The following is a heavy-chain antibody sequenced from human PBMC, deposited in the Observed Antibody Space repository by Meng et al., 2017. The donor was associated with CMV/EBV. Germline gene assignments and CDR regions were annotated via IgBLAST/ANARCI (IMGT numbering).Heavy chain of an antibody. J-gene: IGHJ4*02. Sequence: SETLSLTCTVSGGSISSYYWSWIRQPPGKGLEWIGYTYYSGSTNYNPSLKSRITISVDTSKNQFSLKLSSVTAADTAVYSCARALAVAGPYFDCWGQGTLVTVSS. D-gene: IGHD6-19*01. CDR1: GGSISSYY. CDR3: ARALAVAGPYFDC. CDR2: TYYSGST. V-gene: IGHV4-59*01.